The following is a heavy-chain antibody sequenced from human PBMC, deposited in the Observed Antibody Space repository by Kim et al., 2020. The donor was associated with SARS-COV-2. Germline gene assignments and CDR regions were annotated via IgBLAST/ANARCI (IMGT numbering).Heavy chain of an antibody. CDR2: IRSDGRET. V-gene: IGHV3-74*01. D-gene: IGHD3-3*01. J-gene: IGHJ4*02. CDR3: ARAITMTARGIGY. Sequence: GGSLRLSCAASEFTFSNYWMHWVRQGPGKGLVWVSRIRSDGRETNYADSVKGRFTISRDNAKNTLYLQMNRLRAEDTAVYYCARAITMTARGIGYWGQGTLVIVSS. CDR1: EFTFSNYW.